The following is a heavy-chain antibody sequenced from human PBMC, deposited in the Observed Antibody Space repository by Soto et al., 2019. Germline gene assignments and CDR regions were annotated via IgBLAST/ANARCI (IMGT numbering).Heavy chain of an antibody. CDR3: ARFGHSGGYFPSYFDS. CDR2: IYHSGNT. D-gene: IGHD3-22*01. V-gene: IGHV4-30-2*01. J-gene: IGHJ4*02. Sequence: QLHLQESGSGLVRPSQTLTLTCAVSGASISSGDYSWTWIRQPPGRGLEWIGYIYHSGNTYYNPSLKSRVTISVVMSKNQFFLDLNYVTAADTAVYYCARFGHSGGYFPSYFDSWGQGTLVTVSS. CDR1: GASISSGDYS.